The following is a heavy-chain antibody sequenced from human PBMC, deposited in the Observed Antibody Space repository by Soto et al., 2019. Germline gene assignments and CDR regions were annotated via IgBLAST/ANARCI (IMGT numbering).Heavy chain of an antibody. J-gene: IGHJ4*02. CDR3: ARDTNSLDS. CDR1: SHSLSSGFF. CDR2: IFHTGDT. V-gene: IGHV4-38-2*02. Sequence: PSETLSLTCSVSSHSLSSGFFWDWIRQPPGKGLEWIGSIFHTGDTYYSPSLKSRTTLSVDTAKNQFSLTLTSLTAADTAIYYCARDTNSLDSWGLGALVTVSS. D-gene: IGHD1-26*01.